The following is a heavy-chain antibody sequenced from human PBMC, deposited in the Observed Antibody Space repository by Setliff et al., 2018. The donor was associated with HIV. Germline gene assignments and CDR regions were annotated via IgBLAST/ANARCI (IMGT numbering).Heavy chain of an antibody. Sequence: PGGSLRLSCTASGFTFGDYAMNWVRQAPGKGLEWVGFIRSKAYGGTTEYAASVKGRFTISIDDSKSIAYLQMNSLKTEDTAMYYCTRARGAAGTSLYFDYWGQGTLVTVSS. CDR2: IRSKAYGGTT. V-gene: IGHV3-49*04. D-gene: IGHD6-13*01. J-gene: IGHJ4*02. CDR3: TRARGAAGTSLYFDY. CDR1: GFTFGDYA.